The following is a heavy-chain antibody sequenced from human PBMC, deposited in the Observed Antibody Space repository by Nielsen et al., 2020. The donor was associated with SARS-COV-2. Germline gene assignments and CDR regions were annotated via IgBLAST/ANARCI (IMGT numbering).Heavy chain of an antibody. CDR1: GGSISSSNW. D-gene: IGHD3-16*01. J-gene: IGHJ6*02. CDR3: ARVLRGSYYGMDV. V-gene: IGHV4-4*02. CDR2: IYHSGST. Sequence: SETLSLTCAVSGGSISSSNWWSWVRQPPGKGLEWIGEIYHSGSTNYNPSLKSRVTVSVDKSKNQFSLKLSSVTAADTAVYYCARVLRGSYYGMDVWGQGTTVTVSS.